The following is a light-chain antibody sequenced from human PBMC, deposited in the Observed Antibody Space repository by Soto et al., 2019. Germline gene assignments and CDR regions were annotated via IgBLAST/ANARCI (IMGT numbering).Light chain of an antibody. Sequence: SVLTQPASVSGSPGQSITISCTGTSSDVGAYNYVSWYQQHPGKAPKLMTYEVSNRPSGVSNRFSRSKSGNTASLTISGLQAEDGADYYCTSYTRTSTLYVFGTGTKVTVL. CDR3: TSYTRTSTLYV. J-gene: IGLJ1*01. CDR2: EVS. V-gene: IGLV2-14*01. CDR1: SSDVGAYNY.